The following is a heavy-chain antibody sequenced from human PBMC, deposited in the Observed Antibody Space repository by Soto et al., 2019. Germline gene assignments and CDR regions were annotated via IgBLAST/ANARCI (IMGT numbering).Heavy chain of an antibody. CDR3: ARETTSFGYFDY. CDR2: ISSSSSYI. CDR1: GFTFSSYS. V-gene: IGHV3-21*01. Sequence: EVQLVESGGGLVKPGGSLRLSCAASGFTFSSYSMNWVRQAPGKWLEWVSSISSSSSYIYYADSVKGRFTISRDNAENSLYLQMNSLRAEDTAVYYCARETTSFGYFDYWGQGTLVTVSS. J-gene: IGHJ4*02. D-gene: IGHD3-10*01.